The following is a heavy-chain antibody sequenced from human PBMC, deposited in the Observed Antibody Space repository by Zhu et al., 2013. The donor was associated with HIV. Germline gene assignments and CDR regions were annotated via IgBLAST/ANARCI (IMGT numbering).Heavy chain of an antibody. V-gene: IGHV1-69*01. CDR3: ARAGLRSKWDHDY. CDR1: RHFSSYA. D-gene: IGHD4-17*01. Sequence: QVQLVQSGREVKKPGSSVEGLLQGFWRHFSSYAISWVRLAPGQGLEWMGGIIPLFGTANYAQKFQGRVTITADESTSTAYMELSSLRSEDTAVYHCARAGLRSKWDHDYWGQGTLVTVSS. J-gene: IGHJ4*02. CDR2: IIPLFGTA.